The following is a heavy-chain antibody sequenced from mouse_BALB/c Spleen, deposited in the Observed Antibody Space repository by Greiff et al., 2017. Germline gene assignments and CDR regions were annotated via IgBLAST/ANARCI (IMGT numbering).Heavy chain of an antibody. CDR3: ARTRGNYGYYYAMDY. CDR1: GYAFTNYL. CDR2: INPGSGGT. Sequence: QVHVKQSGAELVRPGTSVKVSCKASGYAFTNYLIEWVKQRPGQGLEWIGVINPGSGGTNYNEKFKGKATLTADKSSSTAYMQLSSLTSDDSAVYFCARTRGNYGYYYAMDYWGQGTSVTVSS. V-gene: IGHV1-54*01. D-gene: IGHD2-1*01. J-gene: IGHJ4*01.